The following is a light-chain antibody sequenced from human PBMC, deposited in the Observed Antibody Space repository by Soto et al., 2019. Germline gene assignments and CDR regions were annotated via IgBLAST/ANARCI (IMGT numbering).Light chain of an antibody. Sequence: DIEMTQSPTSLSASVGDRVTITCLASQGISNYLAWYQQKPGKVPKLLIYAASTLQSGVPSRFSGSGSGPDFTLTISSLKPEDVATYYCQKYNSVLLTFGGGTKVDI. CDR2: AAS. CDR3: QKYNSVLLT. J-gene: IGKJ4*01. V-gene: IGKV1-27*01. CDR1: QGISNY.